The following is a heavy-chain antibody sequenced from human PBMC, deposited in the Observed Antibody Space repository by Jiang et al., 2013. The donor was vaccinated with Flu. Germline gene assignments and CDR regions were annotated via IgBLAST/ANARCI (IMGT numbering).Heavy chain of an antibody. J-gene: IGHJ6*03. CDR3: ARALEGVRLGQWSNYYMDV. Sequence: SGSGLVKPSETLSLTCTVSGGSISSYYWSWIRQPPGKGLEWIGYIDTRGSTNYNPSLKRRVTISVYTSKNQVSLKLSSVTAADSAVYYCARALEGVRLGQWSNYYMDVWGKGTTVTVSS. CDR2: IDTRGST. CDR1: GGSISSYY. V-gene: IGHV4-4*09. D-gene: IGHD6-19*01.